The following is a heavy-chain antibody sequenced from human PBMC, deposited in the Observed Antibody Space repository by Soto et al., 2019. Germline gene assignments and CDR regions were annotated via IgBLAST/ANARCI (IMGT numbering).Heavy chain of an antibody. CDR3: ARDRGDYVWGSYRYTMVFDY. J-gene: IGHJ4*02. CDR2: ISSSSSTI. CDR1: GFTFSSYS. V-gene: IGHV3-48*02. Sequence: LSLTCAASGFTFSSYSMNWVRQAPGKGLEWVSYISSSSSTIYYADSVKGRFTISRDNAKNSLYLQMNSLRDEDTAVYYCARDRGDYVWGSYRYTMVFDYWGQGTLVTVSS. D-gene: IGHD3-16*02.